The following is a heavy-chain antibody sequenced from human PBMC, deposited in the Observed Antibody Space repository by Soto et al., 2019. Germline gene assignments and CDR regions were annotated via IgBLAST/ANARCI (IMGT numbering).Heavy chain of an antibody. CDR3: ARTGGPNWFDP. J-gene: IGHJ5*02. CDR2: IHDSGNS. CDR1: GGFISSADYY. V-gene: IGHV4-30-4*01. Sequence: PSETLSLTCIVSGGFISSADYYWSWIRQPPGKGLEWIGYIHDSGNSNYNPSLKSRVAISVDTSKNQFSLNLSSVTVADTAVYYCARTGGPNWFDPWGQGTLVTVSS. D-gene: IGHD7-27*01.